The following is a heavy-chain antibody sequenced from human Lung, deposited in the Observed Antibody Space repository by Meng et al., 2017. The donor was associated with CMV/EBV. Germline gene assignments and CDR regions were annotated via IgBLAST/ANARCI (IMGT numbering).Heavy chain of an antibody. V-gene: IGHV6-1*01. CDR2: TYYRSKWYH. Sequence: QVQLQQSGPGLVKPSQTLSLTCAISGDIVSSNSAAWLWIRQSPSRGLEWLGRTYYRSKWYHEYAVSVKSRITISPDTPKNQFSLQLNSMTPEDTAVYYCARGINGGCGDWGQGTLVTVSS. CDR3: ARGINGGCGD. CDR1: GDIVSSNSAA. J-gene: IGHJ4*02. D-gene: IGHD4-23*01.